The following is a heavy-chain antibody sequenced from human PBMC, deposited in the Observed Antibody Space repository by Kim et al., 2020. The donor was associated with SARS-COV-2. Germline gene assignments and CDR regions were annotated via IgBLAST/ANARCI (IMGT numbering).Heavy chain of an antibody. J-gene: IGHJ5*02. D-gene: IGHD2-15*01. V-gene: IGHV4-31*03. CDR1: GGSISSGGYY. CDR3: ARAGSGHNNWFDP. Sequence: SETLSLTCTVSGGSISSGGYYWSWIRQHPGKGLEWIGYIYYSGSTYYNPSLKSRVTISVDTSKNQFSLKLSSVTAADTAVYYCARAGSGHNNWFDPWGQGTLVTVSS. CDR2: IYYSGST.